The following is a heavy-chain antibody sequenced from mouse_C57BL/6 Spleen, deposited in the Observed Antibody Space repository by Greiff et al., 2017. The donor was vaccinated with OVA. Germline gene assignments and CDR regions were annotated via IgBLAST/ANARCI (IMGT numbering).Heavy chain of an antibody. J-gene: IGHJ1*03. D-gene: IGHD1-1*01. CDR3: ARQGTTVVAPYWYFDV. V-gene: IGHV1-69*01. CDR2: IDPSDSYT. Sequence: QVQLQQPGAELVMPGASVKLSCKASGYTFTSYWMHWVKQRPGQGLEWIGEIDPSDSYTNYNQKFKGKSTLTVDKSSSTAYMQLSSLTSEDSAVYYCARQGTTVVAPYWYFDVWGTGTTVTVSS. CDR1: GYTFTSYW.